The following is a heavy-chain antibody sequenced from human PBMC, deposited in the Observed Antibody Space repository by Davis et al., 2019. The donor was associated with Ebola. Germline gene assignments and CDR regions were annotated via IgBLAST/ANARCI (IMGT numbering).Heavy chain of an antibody. J-gene: IGHJ4*02. Sequence: GGSLRLSCAASGFTFSTYAMSWVRQAPGKGLEWVSAISGSGGSTDYADSVKGRFTISRDNSKNTLYLQMNSLRAEDTAVYYCVKDSSNIWFDIWGQGTLVTVSS. D-gene: IGHD3-9*01. CDR2: ISGSGGST. V-gene: IGHV3-23*01. CDR3: VKDSSNIWFDI. CDR1: GFTFSTYA.